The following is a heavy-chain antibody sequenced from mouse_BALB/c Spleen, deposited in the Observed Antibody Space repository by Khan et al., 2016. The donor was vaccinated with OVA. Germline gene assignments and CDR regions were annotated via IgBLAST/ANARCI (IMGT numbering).Heavy chain of an antibody. CDR2: IWAGGST. CDR3: ARLEDI. V-gene: IGHV2-9*02. D-gene: IGHD1-3*01. Sequence: QMQLEESGPGLVAPSQSLSITCTASGFSLTSYGVHWVRQPPGKGLEWLGVIWAGGSTNYNSALMSRLSISKDNSKSQVFFKMNSLQTDDTAMYYCARLEDIWGQGTTLTVSS. CDR1: GFSLTSYG. J-gene: IGHJ2*01.